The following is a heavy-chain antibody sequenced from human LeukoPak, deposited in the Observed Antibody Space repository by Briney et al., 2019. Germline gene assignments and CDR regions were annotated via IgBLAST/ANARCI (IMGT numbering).Heavy chain of an antibody. Sequence: SETLSLTCAVYGGSFSGYYWSWIRQPPGKGLEWIGEINHSGSTNYNPSLKSRVTISVDTSKNQFSLKLSSVTAADTAVYYCVKRTTDYYYYDHWGRGTLVTVSS. CDR2: INHSGST. D-gene: IGHD3-9*01. CDR3: VKRTTDYYYYDH. CDR1: GGSFSGYY. V-gene: IGHV4-34*01. J-gene: IGHJ4*02.